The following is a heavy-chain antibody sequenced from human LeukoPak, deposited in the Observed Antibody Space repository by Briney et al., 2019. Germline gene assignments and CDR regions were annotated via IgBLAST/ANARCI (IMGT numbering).Heavy chain of an antibody. CDR1: GGSFSGYY. CDR2: INHSGST. D-gene: IGHD3-16*02. J-gene: IGHJ4*02. Sequence: SETLSLTCAVYGGSFSGYYWSLIRQPPGKGLEWIGEINHSGSTNYNPSLKSRVTISADTSKNQFSLKLSSVTAADTAVYYCARLGAYDYVWGSYRHPGRLDYWGQGTLVTVSS. CDR3: ARLGAYDYVWGSYRHPGRLDY. V-gene: IGHV4-34*01.